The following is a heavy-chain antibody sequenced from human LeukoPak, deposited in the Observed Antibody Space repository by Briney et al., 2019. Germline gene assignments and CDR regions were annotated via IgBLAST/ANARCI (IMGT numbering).Heavy chain of an antibody. J-gene: IGHJ4*02. CDR2: IYYSGST. CDR3: ARVAAAGNYYFDY. V-gene: IGHV4-39*07. CDR1: GGSISSSSYY. D-gene: IGHD6-13*01. Sequence: SETLSLTCTVSGGSISSSSYYWGWIRQPPGKGLEWIGSIYYSGSTYYNPSLKSRVTISVDTSKNQFSLKLSSVTAADAAVYFCARVAAAGNYYFDYWGQGTLVTVSS.